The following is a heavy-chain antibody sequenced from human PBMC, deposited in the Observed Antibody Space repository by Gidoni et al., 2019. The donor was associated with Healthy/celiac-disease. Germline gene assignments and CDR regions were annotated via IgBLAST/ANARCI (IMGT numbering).Heavy chain of an antibody. Sequence: EVQLLESGGGLVQPGGSLRLSSAASGFPFSSYAMSWVRQAPGKGLEWVSAISGSGGSTYYADSVKGRFTISRDNSKNTLYLQMNSLRAEDTAVYYCAKDSQSPYYYYGMDVWGQGTTVTVSS. V-gene: IGHV3-23*01. CDR2: ISGSGGST. CDR3: AKDSQSPYYYYGMDV. CDR1: GFPFSSYA. J-gene: IGHJ6*02.